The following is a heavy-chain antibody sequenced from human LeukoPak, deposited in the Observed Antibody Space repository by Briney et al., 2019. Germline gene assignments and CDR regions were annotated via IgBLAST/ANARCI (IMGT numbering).Heavy chain of an antibody. Sequence: GGSLRLSCAASGFTFSSYAMHWVRQAPGKGLEYVSAISSNGGSTYYANSVKGRFTISRDNSKNTLYLQMGSLRAEDMAVYYCARDKVPYSGSYYSRYLGYWGQGTLVTVSS. D-gene: IGHD1-26*01. CDR2: ISSNGGST. CDR1: GFTFSSYA. CDR3: ARDKVPYSGSYYSRYLGY. V-gene: IGHV3-64*01. J-gene: IGHJ4*02.